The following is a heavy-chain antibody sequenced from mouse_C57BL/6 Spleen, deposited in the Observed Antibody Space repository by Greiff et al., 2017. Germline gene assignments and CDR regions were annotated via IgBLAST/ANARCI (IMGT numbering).Heavy chain of an antibody. CDR1: GFTFSSYA. CDR3: TRDRSYWYFDG. D-gene: IGHD2-14*01. Sequence: EVKLMESGEGLVKPGGSLKLSCAASGFTFSSYAMSWVRQTPEKRLEWVAYISSGGDYIYYADTVKGRFTISRDNARNTLYLQMSSLKSEDTAMYYCTRDRSYWYFDGWGTGTTVTVSS. CDR2: ISSGGDYI. V-gene: IGHV5-9-1*02. J-gene: IGHJ1*03.